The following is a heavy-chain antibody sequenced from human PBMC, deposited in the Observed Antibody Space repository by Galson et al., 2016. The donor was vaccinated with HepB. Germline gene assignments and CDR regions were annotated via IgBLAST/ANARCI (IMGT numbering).Heavy chain of an antibody. CDR3: ARMVFGETQIDYYGMDV. J-gene: IGHJ6*02. CDR2: IDWADTK. Sequence: PALVKPTQTLTLTCTFSGFSLSSSGMCVSWIRQTPGKALEWLALIDWADTKYYSTSLKTRLTISKDTSKNQVVLTMTNMDLVDTATYYYARMVFGETQIDYYGMDVWGQGTTLTVSS. D-gene: IGHD3-10*02. V-gene: IGHV2-70*01. CDR1: GFSLSSSGMC.